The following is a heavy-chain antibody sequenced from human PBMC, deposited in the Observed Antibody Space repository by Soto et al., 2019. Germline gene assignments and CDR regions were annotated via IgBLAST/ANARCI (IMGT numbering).Heavy chain of an antibody. CDR1: GYSFTSYW. CDR2: IDPSDSYT. V-gene: IGHV5-10-1*01. D-gene: IGHD6-6*01. J-gene: IGHJ6*02. Sequence: PGESLKISCKGSGYSFTSYWISWVRQMPGKGLEWMGRIDPSDSYTNYSPSFQGHVTISADKSISTAYLQWSSLKASDTAMYYCARHPDDSSSMDAWGRGTTVTGSS. CDR3: ARHPDDSSSMDA.